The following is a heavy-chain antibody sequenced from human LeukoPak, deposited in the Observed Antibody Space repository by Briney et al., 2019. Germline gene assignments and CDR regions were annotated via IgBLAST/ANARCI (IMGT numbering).Heavy chain of an antibody. J-gene: IGHJ4*02. CDR3: ARLNYDFWSGYYPDY. V-gene: IGHV1-18*01. Sequence: ASVKVSCKASGYTFTSYGISWVRQAPGQGLEWMGWISAYNGNTNYAQKLQGRVTMTTDTSTSTAYMELRSLRSDDTAVYYCARLNYDFWSGYYPDYWGQGTLVTVSS. CDR1: GYTFTSYG. CDR2: ISAYNGNT. D-gene: IGHD3-3*01.